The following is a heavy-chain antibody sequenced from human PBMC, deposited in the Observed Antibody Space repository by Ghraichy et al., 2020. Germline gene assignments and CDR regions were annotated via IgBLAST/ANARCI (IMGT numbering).Heavy chain of an antibody. CDR1: GFTVSNYF. D-gene: IGHD3-3*01. V-gene: IGHV3-66*01. J-gene: IGHJ6*02. CDR3: ARDDEITVFGVRYGMDV. CDR2: IYTGGST. Sequence: GGSLRLSCAASGFTVSNYFMSWVRQAPGKGLEWVSVIYTGGSTIYADSVKGRFTISRVNSKNTLYLQMNSLRVEDTAVYFCARDDEITVFGVRYGMDVWGLGTTVIVSS.